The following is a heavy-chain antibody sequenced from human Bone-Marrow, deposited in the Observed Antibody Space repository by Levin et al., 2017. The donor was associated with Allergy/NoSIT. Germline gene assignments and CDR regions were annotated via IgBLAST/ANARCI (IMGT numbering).Heavy chain of an antibody. V-gene: IGHV3-73*01. Sequence: GGSLRLSCAASGFTFSGSAMHWVRQASGKGLEWVGRIRSKANSYSTAYAASVKGRFTISRDDSKNTEYLQMNSLKTEDTAVYYCTRPYTTGTTSGGFDIWGQGTMVTVSS. CDR3: TRPYTTGTTSGGFDI. CDR1: GFTFSGSA. J-gene: IGHJ3*02. D-gene: IGHD1-1*01. CDR2: IRSKANSYST.